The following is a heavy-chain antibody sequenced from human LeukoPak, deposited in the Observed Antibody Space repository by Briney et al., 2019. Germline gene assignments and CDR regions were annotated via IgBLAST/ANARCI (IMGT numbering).Heavy chain of an antibody. V-gene: IGHV1-2*02. CDR1: GYTFTDYY. CDR2: INPNSDGT. J-gene: IGHJ6*03. CDR3: VRTPMGGHFYMDV. Sequence: GASVKVSCKASGYTFTDYYIHWVRQAPGEGLEWMGWINPNSDGTNYAQKFKARVTMTWDTSISTAYMALNSLTSDDTAVFYCVRTPMGGHFYMDVWGKGTAVIVSS. D-gene: IGHD5-18*01.